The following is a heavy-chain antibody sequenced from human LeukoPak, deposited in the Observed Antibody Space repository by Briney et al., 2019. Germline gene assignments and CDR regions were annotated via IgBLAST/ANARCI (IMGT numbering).Heavy chain of an antibody. CDR1: GASISGYY. V-gene: IGHV4-59*01. Sequence: SETLSLTCTVSGASISGYYWNWIRQPPGKGLEWIGYTSYSGSTNYNPSLRSRVTISLDTSKNHFSLKLSSVTAADTAVYYCARDPIIVGREAFDIWGQGTRVIVSS. CDR3: ARDPIIVGREAFDI. J-gene: IGHJ3*02. D-gene: IGHD3-22*01. CDR2: TSYSGST.